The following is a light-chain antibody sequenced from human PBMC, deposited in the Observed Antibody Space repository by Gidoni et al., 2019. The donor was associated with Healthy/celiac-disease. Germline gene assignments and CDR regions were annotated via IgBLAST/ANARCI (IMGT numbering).Light chain of an antibody. J-gene: IGKJ3*01. CDR1: QSVLYSPNNKNY. V-gene: IGKV4-1*01. CDR3: QQYYSTPPT. CDR2: WAS. Sequence: DIVMTQSPDPLAVSLGERATINCKSSQSVLYSPNNKNYLAWYQQKPGQPPTLLIYWASTRESGVPDRFSGSGSGTDFTLTISSLQAEDVAVYYCQQYYSTPPTFGPGTKVDIK.